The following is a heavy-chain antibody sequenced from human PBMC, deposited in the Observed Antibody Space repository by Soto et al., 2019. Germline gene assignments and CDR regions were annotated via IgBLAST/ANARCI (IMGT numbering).Heavy chain of an antibody. D-gene: IGHD2-2*01. J-gene: IGHJ5*02. V-gene: IGHV1-69*02. CDR3: ARAPGRGYCSSTSCNWFEP. CDR1: GGTFSSYT. Sequence: SVKVSCKASGGTFSSYTISLVRQAPGQGLEWMGRIIPILGIANYAQKFQGRVTITADKSTSTAYMELSSLRSEDTAVYYCARAPGRGYCSSTSCNWFEPWGQGTLVTVSS. CDR2: IIPILGIA.